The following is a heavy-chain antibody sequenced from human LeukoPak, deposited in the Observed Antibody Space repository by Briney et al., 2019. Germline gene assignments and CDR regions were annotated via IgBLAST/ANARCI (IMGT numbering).Heavy chain of an antibody. J-gene: IGHJ5*02. CDR3: ARAVRVGASNWFDP. V-gene: IGHV4-59*01. CDR1: GGSISSYY. Sequence: SETLSLTCTVSGGSISSYYWSWVRQPPGKGLEWIGYIYYSGSTNYNPSLTSRVTISVDTSKNQFSLKLSSVTAADTAVYYCARAVRVGASNWFDPWGRGTLVTVSS. CDR2: IYYSGST. D-gene: IGHD1-26*01.